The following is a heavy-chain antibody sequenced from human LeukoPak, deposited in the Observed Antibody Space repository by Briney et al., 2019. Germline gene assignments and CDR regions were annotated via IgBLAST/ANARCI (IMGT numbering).Heavy chain of an antibody. Sequence: GGSLRLSCAASGFTFSSYWMSWVRQAPGKGLEWVANIKQDGSEKYYVDSVKGRFTISRDNAKNSLYLQMNSLRAEDTAVYYCVRSDLYYLEDLWGQGTLVTVSS. V-gene: IGHV3-7*01. J-gene: IGHJ5*02. CDR1: GFTFSSYW. D-gene: IGHD3-10*01. CDR3: VRSDLYYLEDL. CDR2: IKQDGSEK.